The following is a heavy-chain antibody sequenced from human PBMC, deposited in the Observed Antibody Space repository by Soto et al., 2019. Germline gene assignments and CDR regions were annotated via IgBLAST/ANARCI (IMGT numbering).Heavy chain of an antibody. CDR3: ARNPFSNTYHYFAN. Sequence: ASVKVSCKASGYTFTDYYIHWVRQAPGQGLEWMGIINPASGSPSYAQKFQGRVTMTRDTSTNTVYMELSSLRSDDTAVYFCARNPFSNTYHYFANWGQGTQVTVSS. V-gene: IGHV1-46*01. D-gene: IGHD3-3*02. CDR1: GYTFTDYY. J-gene: IGHJ4*02. CDR2: INPASGSP.